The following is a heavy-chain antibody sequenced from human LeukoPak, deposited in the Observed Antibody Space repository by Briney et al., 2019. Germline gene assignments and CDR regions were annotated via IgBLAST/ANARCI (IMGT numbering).Heavy chain of an antibody. J-gene: IGHJ1*01. V-gene: IGHV3-21*01. CDR3: ARGPRNSSSYQYFQH. CDR2: ISSSSAYI. D-gene: IGHD6-13*01. CDR1: GFTFSSYA. Sequence: PGGSLRLXCAASGFTFSSYAMSWVRQAPGKGLEWVSSISSSSAYIYYADSVKGRFTVSRDNAKNSLSLQMDSLRVEDSAVYHCARGPRNSSSYQYFQHWGQGTLVTVSA.